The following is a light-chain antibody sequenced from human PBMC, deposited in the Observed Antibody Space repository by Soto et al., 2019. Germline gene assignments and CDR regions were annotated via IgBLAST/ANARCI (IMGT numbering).Light chain of an antibody. CDR1: QSVLYSSNNKNY. CDR3: QQYHTSPFT. CDR2: WAS. V-gene: IGKV4-1*01. Sequence: DIVMTQSPDSLAVSLGERATINCKSSQSVLYSSNNKNYLAWYQQKPGQPPKLLIYWASIRESGVPDRFSGSGSGTDFTLTISSLQTEDVAVYFCQQYHTSPFTFGPGTTVDVK. J-gene: IGKJ3*01.